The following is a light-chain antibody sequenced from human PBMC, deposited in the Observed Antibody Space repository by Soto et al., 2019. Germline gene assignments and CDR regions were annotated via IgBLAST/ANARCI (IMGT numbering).Light chain of an antibody. CDR2: DAS. CDR3: QQSYYNPT. Sequence: DIQMTQSPSSLSASVGDRVTITCRASQSVSNYLHWYQQKPGKAPNLLIYDASTLQSGVPSRFSGSGSGTDFTLTISSLQREDFATYYCQQSYYNPTFGQGTKM. J-gene: IGKJ1*01. V-gene: IGKV1-39*01. CDR1: QSVSNY.